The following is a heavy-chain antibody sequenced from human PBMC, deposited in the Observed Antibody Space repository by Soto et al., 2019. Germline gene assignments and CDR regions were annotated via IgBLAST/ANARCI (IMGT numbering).Heavy chain of an antibody. CDR2: ISPMFGAA. CDR1: GGTFNTYA. D-gene: IGHD3-10*01. CDR3: AREVQVHTPAFVY. V-gene: IGHV1-69*19. Sequence: QVQLVQSGAEMKKPGSSVKVSCQSSGGTFNTYAMNWVRQAPGQGPEWMGDISPMFGAANYAPQFQGRVTSTADESTGTSYMQLRSLTSEDTARYFCAREVQVHTPAFVYWGQGTLFTVSS. J-gene: IGHJ4*02.